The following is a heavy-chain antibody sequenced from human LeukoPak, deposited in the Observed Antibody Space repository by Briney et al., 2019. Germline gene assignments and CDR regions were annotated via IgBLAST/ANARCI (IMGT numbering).Heavy chain of an antibody. CDR1: GYIFTSYG. Sequence: ASVKVSCKSSGYIFTSYGISWVRQAPGQGLEWMGWISGDNGIIDYAQKVQGRVTMTTDTATSTVYMELRSLRSDDSAVYYCAREDTRRGSRGYFDYWGQGTLVTVSS. CDR3: AREDTRRGSRGYFDY. D-gene: IGHD2-2*01. V-gene: IGHV1-18*01. J-gene: IGHJ4*02. CDR2: ISGDNGII.